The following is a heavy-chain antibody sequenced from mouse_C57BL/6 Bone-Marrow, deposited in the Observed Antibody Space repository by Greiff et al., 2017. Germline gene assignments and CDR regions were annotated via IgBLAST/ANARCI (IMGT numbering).Heavy chain of an antibody. J-gene: IGHJ1*03. CDR1: GYTFTSYG. V-gene: IGHV1-81*01. CDR3: ARHFYYYGSSHWYFDV. D-gene: IGHD1-1*01. Sequence: VQLQQSGAELARPGASVKLSCKASGYTFTSYGISWVKQRTGQGLEWIGEIYPRSGNTYYNEKFKGKATLTADKSSSTAYMELRSLTSEDSAVYFCARHFYYYGSSHWYFDVWGTGTTVTVSS. CDR2: IYPRSGNT.